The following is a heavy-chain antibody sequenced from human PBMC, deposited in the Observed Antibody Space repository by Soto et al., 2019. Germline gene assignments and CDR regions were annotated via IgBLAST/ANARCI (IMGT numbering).Heavy chain of an antibody. Sequence: QVQLQESGPGLVKPSGTLSLTCAVSGGSISSSNWWSWVRQPPGKGLEWIGEIYHSGNTNYNPSLKRRXPXAXXKSRNQFSLKLSSVTAADAAVYYCARRWGEGRVDYWGQGTLVTVSS. CDR1: GGSISSSNW. CDR3: ARRWGEGRVDY. V-gene: IGHV4-4*02. D-gene: IGHD3-10*01. J-gene: IGHJ4*02. CDR2: IYHSGNT.